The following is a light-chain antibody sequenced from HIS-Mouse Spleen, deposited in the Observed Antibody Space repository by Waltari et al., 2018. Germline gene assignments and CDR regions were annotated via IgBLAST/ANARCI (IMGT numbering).Light chain of an antibody. CDR3: AAWDDSLSGAV. CDR2: RNN. J-gene: IGLJ7*01. CDR1: SPHPGSNS. V-gene: IGLV1-47*01. Sequence: QYVLTQPPSASGTPGQRVTISCSGSSPHPGSNSVHCYQKPPGTAPKLLIYRNNQRPSGVPDRFSGSKSGTSASLAISGLRSEDEADYYCAAWDDSLSGAVFGGGTQLTVL.